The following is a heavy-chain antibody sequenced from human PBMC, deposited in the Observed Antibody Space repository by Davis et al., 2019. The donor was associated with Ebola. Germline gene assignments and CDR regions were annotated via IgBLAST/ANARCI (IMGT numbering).Heavy chain of an antibody. CDR1: GDSITKDDYA. CDR3: ARDDVTGLLDS. D-gene: IGHD2-8*02. J-gene: IGHJ4*02. V-gene: IGHV4-30-4*01. Sequence: SETLSLTCTVSGDSITKDDYAWSWIRQPPGKGLEWIGYIHHSGGTYYNPSLKSRLTLSVDTSKNQFSLSLTSVTAADTAVYYCARDDVTGLLDSWGQGSRVIVSS. CDR2: IHHSGGT.